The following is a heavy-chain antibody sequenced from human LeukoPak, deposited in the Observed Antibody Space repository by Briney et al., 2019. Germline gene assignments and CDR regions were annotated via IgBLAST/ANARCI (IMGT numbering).Heavy chain of an antibody. CDR2: INPNRGDT. J-gene: IGHJ4*02. D-gene: IGHD6-19*01. CDR1: GYTFTGYY. CDR3: ARDLRYSSGLNYFDY. Sequence: ASVKVSCKASGYTFTGYYMHGVRQAPGQGREWMGRINPNRGDTNYAQKFQGRVTMTRDTSISAAYMELSRLRSDDTAVYYCARDLRYSSGLNYFDYRGQGTLVTVSS. V-gene: IGHV1-2*06.